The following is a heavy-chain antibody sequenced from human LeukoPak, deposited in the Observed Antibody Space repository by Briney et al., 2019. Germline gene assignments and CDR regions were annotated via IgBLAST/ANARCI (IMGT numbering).Heavy chain of an antibody. J-gene: IGHJ5*01. D-gene: IGHD3-22*01. Sequence: GGSLRLSCAASGLTFDIYAMSWVRQAPGKGLEWVSVVSSNGDSTYYADSVKGRFALSRDNTNNTLFLQMNSLRAEDTAVYYCAKNPLYDSSGYFFPTFDSWGQGTLVAVSS. CDR3: AKNPLYDSSGYFFPTFDS. CDR2: VSSNGDST. V-gene: IGHV3-23*01. CDR1: GLTFDIYA.